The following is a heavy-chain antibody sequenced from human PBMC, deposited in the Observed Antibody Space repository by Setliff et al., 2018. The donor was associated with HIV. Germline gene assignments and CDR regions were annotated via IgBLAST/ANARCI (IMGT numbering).Heavy chain of an antibody. CDR1: GGSITSSTYY. D-gene: IGHD2-21*02. J-gene: IGHJ4*02. CDR3: AREGDGIDF. V-gene: IGHV4-39*02. CDR2: VHYTGNT. Sequence: SETLSLTCTVSGGSITSSTYYWGWIRQPPGKGLEWIGTVHYTGNTYHNPSLKSRVTVSVEVSKNQISLKLTAVTAADSAVYYCAREGDGIDFWGQGTLVTAPQ.